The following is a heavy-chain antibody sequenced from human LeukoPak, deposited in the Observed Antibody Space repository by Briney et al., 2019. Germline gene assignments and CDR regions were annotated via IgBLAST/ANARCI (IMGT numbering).Heavy chain of an antibody. D-gene: IGHD6-13*01. V-gene: IGHV6-1*01. Sequence: SQTLTLTCATSGDSISSNSAAWHWIRQSPSRGLEWLGRTYYRSRRYNDYAVSVKSRIAIDPDTSKNQLSLQLNAVSPDDTALYYCARDRWSYYFEYWGEGALVTVSA. CDR1: GDSISSNSAA. CDR3: ARDRWSYYFEY. J-gene: IGHJ4*02. CDR2: TYYRSRRYN.